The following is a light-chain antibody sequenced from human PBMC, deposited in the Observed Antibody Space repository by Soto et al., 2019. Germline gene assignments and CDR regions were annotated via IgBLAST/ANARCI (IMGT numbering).Light chain of an antibody. CDR2: DVN. CDR1: SSDIGGYDF. CDR3: TSYASSSTQVV. V-gene: IGLV2-14*01. Sequence: QSALTQPTSVSGSPGQSITLSCTGTSSDIGGYDFVSWYQRYPGKAPKLIIYDVNNRPSGVSNRFSGSKSGTAASLTISGLQAEDEADYYCTSYASSSTQVVFGGGTKLTVL. J-gene: IGLJ2*01.